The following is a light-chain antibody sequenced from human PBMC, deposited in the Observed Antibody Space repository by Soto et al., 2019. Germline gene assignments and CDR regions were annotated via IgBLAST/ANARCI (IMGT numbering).Light chain of an antibody. CDR1: QSISSW. J-gene: IGKJ1*01. Sequence: IQMTQSPSTLSASVGDRVTITCRASQSISSWLAWYQQKPGKAPKLLIYKASSLESGVPSRFSGSGSGTEFTLTISSLQPDDFATYYCQQYNSYWTFGQGTKVEMK. CDR3: QQYNSYWT. CDR2: KAS. V-gene: IGKV1-5*03.